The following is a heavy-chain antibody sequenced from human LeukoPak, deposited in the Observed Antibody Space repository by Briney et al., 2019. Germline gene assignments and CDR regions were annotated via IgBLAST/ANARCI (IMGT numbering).Heavy chain of an antibody. CDR1: GGSISSSSYY. Sequence: SETLSLTCTVSGGSISSSSYYWGWIRQPPGKGLEWIGSIYYSGSTYYNPSLKSRVTISVDTSKNQFSLKLSSVTAADTAVYYCARDPGRRYSSGWYQNWGQGTLVTVSS. CDR2: IYYSGST. V-gene: IGHV4-39*07. J-gene: IGHJ4*02. D-gene: IGHD6-19*01. CDR3: ARDPGRRYSSGWYQN.